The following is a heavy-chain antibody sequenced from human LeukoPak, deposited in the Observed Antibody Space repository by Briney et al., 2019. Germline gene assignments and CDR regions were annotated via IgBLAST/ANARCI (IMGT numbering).Heavy chain of an antibody. J-gene: IGHJ6*04. CDR3: ARVVAPLGDYYYYYGMDV. D-gene: IGHD2-15*01. Sequence: GASVKVSCKASGYTFTSYYMHWVRQAPGRGLEWMGIINPSGGSTSYAQKFQGRVTMTRDTSTSTVYMELSSLRSEDTAVYYCARVVAPLGDYYYYYGMDVWGKGTTVTVSS. CDR2: INPSGGST. V-gene: IGHV1-46*01. CDR1: GYTFTSYY.